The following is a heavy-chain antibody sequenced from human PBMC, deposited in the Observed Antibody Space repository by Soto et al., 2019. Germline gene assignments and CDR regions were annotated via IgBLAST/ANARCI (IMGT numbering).Heavy chain of an antibody. D-gene: IGHD2-21*02. CDR2: IWYEGDNK. J-gene: IGHJ1*01. V-gene: IGHV3-33*01. CDR1: GFTFSRYG. Sequence: QVQLVESGGGVVQPGRSLRLSCAASGFTFSRYGIHWVRQAPGKGLEWVAVIWYEGDNKYYADSVKGRFTNSRVNSEXXQXLXXNSLRAEDTAVYYCARAGTYCGGDCYYTRDAYFQHWGQGTLVTVSS. CDR3: ARAGTYCGGDCYYTRDAYFQH.